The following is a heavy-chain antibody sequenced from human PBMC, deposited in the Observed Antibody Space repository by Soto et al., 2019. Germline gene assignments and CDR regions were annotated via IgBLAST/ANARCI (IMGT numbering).Heavy chain of an antibody. J-gene: IGHJ6*02. CDR1: GFTFSIYS. Sequence: GSLRRSCGSSGFTFSIYSMNWVRQAPGKGLEWVSSISSSSSYIYYADSVKGRFTISRDNAKNSLYLQMNSLRAEDTAVYYCARGSLGYCSGGSCYGYYYYGMDVWGQGTTVTVSS. V-gene: IGHV3-21*01. CDR3: ARGSLGYCSGGSCYGYYYYGMDV. CDR2: ISSSSSYI. D-gene: IGHD2-15*01.